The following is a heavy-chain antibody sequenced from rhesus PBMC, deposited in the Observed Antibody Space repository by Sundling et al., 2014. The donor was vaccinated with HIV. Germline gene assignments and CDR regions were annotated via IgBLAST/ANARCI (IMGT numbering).Heavy chain of an antibody. CDR2: IGGTAGGT. Sequence: QVQLQESGPGLVKPSETLSLTCAVSSGSIRGYFWNWIRQSEKGLEWIGLIGGTAGGTFYNPSLQSRVTISRDTSENQFSLRLTSVTAADTAVYYCARNGGFGSSYYYFDVWGPGTQSPSRQ. D-gene: IGHD4-29*01. J-gene: IGHJ2*01. CDR1: SGSIRGYF. CDR3: ARNGGFGSSYYYFDV. V-gene: IGHV4-165*02.